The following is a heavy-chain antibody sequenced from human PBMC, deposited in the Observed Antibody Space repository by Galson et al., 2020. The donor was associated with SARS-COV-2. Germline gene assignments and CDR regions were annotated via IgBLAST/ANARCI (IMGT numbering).Heavy chain of an antibody. CDR3: ARTTTVTTLYYFDS. J-gene: IGHJ4*02. V-gene: IGHV2-70*11. CDR2: IDWDDDK. Sequence: SGPTLVKPTQTLTLTCTFSGFSLSTRGVCVSWIRQPPGKALEWLARIDWDDDKYYSSSLKTRLTISKDTSKNQVVLTMTNMAPVDTATYYCARTTTVTTLYYFDSWAQGTLVTVSS. CDR1: GFSLSTRGVC. D-gene: IGHD4-17*01.